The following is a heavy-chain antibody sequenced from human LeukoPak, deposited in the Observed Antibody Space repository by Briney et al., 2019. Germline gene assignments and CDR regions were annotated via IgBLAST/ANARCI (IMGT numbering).Heavy chain of an antibody. CDR3: AKPLVGIADY. CDR1: GFTFSDYT. D-gene: IGHD6-13*01. V-gene: IGHV3-23*01. CDR2: ISGSGGST. J-gene: IGHJ4*02. Sequence: PGRSLRLSCAASGFTFSDYTMNWVRQAPGKGLEWVSAISGSGGSTYYADSVKGRFTISRDNSKNTLYLQMNSLRAEDTAVYYCAKPLVGIADYWGQGTLVTVSS.